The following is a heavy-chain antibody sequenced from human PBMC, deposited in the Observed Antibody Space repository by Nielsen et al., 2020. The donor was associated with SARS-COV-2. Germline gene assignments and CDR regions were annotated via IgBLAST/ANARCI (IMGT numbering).Heavy chain of an antibody. D-gene: IGHD4-17*01. CDR3: ARDRGDYGDYGH. CDR1: GYTFTGYY. Sequence: ASVKVSCKASGYTFTGYYMHWVRQAPGQGLEWMGIINPSGGSTSYAQKFQGRVTMTRDTSTSTVYMELSSLRSEDTAVYYCARDRGDYGDYGHWGQGTLVTVSS. V-gene: IGHV1-46*01. J-gene: IGHJ4*02. CDR2: INPSGGST.